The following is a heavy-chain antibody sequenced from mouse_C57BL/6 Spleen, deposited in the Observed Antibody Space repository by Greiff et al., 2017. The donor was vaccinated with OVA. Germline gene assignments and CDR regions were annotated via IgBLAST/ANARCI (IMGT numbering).Heavy chain of an antibody. CDR2: IYPNNGGN. J-gene: IGHJ3*01. CDR3: ARGDSSGYVRFAY. V-gene: IGHV1-34*01. Sequence: SGPSLLPPVASVTLSCTASVYPFTASYMPLVKHSHGQILEWIGYIYPNNGGNGYNQKFKGKATLTVDKSSSTAYMELRSLTSEDSAVYYCARGDSSGYVRFAYWGQGTLVTVSA. CDR1: VYPFTASY. D-gene: IGHD3-2*02.